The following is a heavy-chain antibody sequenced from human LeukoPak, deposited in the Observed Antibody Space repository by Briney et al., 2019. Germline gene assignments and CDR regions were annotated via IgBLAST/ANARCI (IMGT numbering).Heavy chain of an antibody. CDR3: ARDLIPYYYGSGSSFDY. J-gene: IGHJ4*02. V-gene: IGHV3-21*01. CDR1: GFTFSSYS. D-gene: IGHD3-10*01. Sequence: GGSLRLSCAASGFTFSSYSMNWVRQAPGKGLEWVSSISSSSSYIYYADSVKGRFTISRDNAKNSLYLQMNSLRAEDTAVYYCARDLIPYYYGSGSSFDYWGQGTLVTVSS. CDR2: ISSSSSYI.